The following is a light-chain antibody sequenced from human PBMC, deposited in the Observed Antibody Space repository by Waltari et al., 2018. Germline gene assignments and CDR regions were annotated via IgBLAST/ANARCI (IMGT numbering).Light chain of an antibody. Sequence: QSALTQPAAVSGSPGKSVTISCIGASSDIGRYDIFFWYQQHPGNAPKLVISDVSKRPSGVSDRFSGSKSGDTASLTISGLQFEDEADYYCCSYAGNYVWVFGGGTRLTVL. CDR2: DVS. CDR1: SSDIGRYDI. J-gene: IGLJ3*02. V-gene: IGLV2-23*02. CDR3: CSYAGNYVWV.